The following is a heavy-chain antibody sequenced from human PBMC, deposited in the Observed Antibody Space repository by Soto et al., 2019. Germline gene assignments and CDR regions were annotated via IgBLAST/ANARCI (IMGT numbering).Heavy chain of an antibody. CDR1: GFTFSNFC. J-gene: IGHJ5*01. Sequence: GSLRVSCAASGFTFSNFCLNWGPPAPGKGLEWVSAISGGGTSPHYADSVKGRFTISRDHSKNTLYLQMNSLRADDTALYYSAKSEIVANIQAYSRFDSWCQGTRVTVSS. V-gene: IGHV3-23*01. D-gene: IGHD5-12*01. CDR2: ISGGGTSP. CDR3: AKSEIVANIQAYSRFDS.